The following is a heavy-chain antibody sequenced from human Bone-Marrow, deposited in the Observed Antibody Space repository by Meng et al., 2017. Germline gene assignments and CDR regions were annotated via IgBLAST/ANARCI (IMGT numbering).Heavy chain of an antibody. D-gene: IGHD2-21*02. CDR3: TRDQGGVTPDY. Sequence: GESLKISCAASGFSFNTYPMNWVRQAPGKGLQWVSSISSTSNDIYYADSVKGRFTISRDNAENSLYLQMNSLRVDGTAVYYCTRDQGGVTPDYWGQGALVTVSS. CDR1: GFSFNTYP. J-gene: IGHJ4*02. V-gene: IGHV3-21*01. CDR2: ISSTSNDI.